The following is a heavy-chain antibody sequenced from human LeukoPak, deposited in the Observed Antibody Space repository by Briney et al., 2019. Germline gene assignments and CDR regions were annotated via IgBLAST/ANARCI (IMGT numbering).Heavy chain of an antibody. CDR3: ARNSNSARIAVAGTNYAFDI. Sequence: SQTLSLTCTVSGGSISSGSNCWSWIRPPAGQGLEWIRRIYTSGSTNYNSYLKSRVTISVDTSKNQFTLKLSSVTAADTAVYYCARNSNSARIAVAGTNYAFDIWGQGTMVTVSS. CDR2: IYTSGST. V-gene: IGHV4-61*02. CDR1: GGSISSGSNC. J-gene: IGHJ3*02. D-gene: IGHD6-19*01.